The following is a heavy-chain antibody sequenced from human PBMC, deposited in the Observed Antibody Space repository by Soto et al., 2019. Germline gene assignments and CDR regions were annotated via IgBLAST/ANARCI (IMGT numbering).Heavy chain of an antibody. CDR3: ARALAVAGSGPDF. D-gene: IGHD6-19*01. Sequence: QVQLVESGGGVVQPGRSLRLSCAASGFTFSDYAIHWVRQAPGKGLEWVADISSDGTDKYYADSVKGRFTISRDNSKNTVYLQMNSLRVEDTAMYYCARALAVAGSGPDFWGQGTLVIVSS. J-gene: IGHJ4*02. V-gene: IGHV3-30*04. CDR1: GFTFSDYA. CDR2: ISSDGTDK.